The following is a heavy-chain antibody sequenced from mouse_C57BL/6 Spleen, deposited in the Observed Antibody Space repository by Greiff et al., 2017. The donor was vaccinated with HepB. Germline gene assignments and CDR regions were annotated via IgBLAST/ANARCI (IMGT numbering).Heavy chain of an antibody. V-gene: IGHV2-4*01. J-gene: IGHJ1*03. CDR2: IWSGGST. CDR1: GFSLTSYG. Sequence: QVQLKESGPGLVQPSQSLSITCTVSGFSLTSYGVHWVRQPPGKGLEWLGVIWSGGSTDYNAAFISRLSISKDNSKSQVFFKMNSLQADDTAIYYCAKGQLGWYFDVWGTGTTVTVSS. D-gene: IGHD4-1*02. CDR3: AKGQLGWYFDV.